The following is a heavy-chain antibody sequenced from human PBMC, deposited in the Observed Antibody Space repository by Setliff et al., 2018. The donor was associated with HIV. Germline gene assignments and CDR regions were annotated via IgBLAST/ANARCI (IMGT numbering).Heavy chain of an antibody. V-gene: IGHV3-7*01. CDR3: ARDATRGGDMDV. J-gene: IGHJ6*03. D-gene: IGHD2-15*01. CDR2: IKEDGSEK. CDR1: GFSFSSYW. Sequence: GESLKISCAASGFSFSSYWMSWVRQAPGKGLEWVANIKEDGSEKYYVDSVRGRFTISRDNAKNSLYLQMNSLRAEDTAVYYCARDATRGGDMDVWAKGTTVTVPS.